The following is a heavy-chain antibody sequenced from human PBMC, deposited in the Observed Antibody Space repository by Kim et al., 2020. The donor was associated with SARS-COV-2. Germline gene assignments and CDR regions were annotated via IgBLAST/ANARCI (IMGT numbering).Heavy chain of an antibody. CDR3: AGRSIAADDYYYYYGMDV. V-gene: IGHV4-4*07. J-gene: IGHJ6*02. D-gene: IGHD6-6*01. CDR1: GGSISSYY. CDR2: IYTSGST. Sequence: SETLSLTCTVSGGSISSYYWSWIRQPAGKGLEWIGRIYTSGSTNYNPSLKSRVTMSVDTSKNQFSLKLSSVTAADTAVYYCAGRSIAADDYYYYYGMDVWGQGTTVTVSS.